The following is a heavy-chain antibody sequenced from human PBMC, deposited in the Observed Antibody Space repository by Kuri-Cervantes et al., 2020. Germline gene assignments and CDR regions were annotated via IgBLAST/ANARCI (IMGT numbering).Heavy chain of an antibody. Sequence: SETLSLTCSVSGDSIRSSTYYWGWIRQPPGKGLEWIGRIYSSGSTSYNPSLKSRVNISVDKSKKQFSLKLSSVTAADTAVYYCARNYGDYPHDAFDIWGQGTMVTVSS. J-gene: IGHJ3*02. V-gene: IGHV4-61*05. D-gene: IGHD4-17*01. CDR3: ARNYGDYPHDAFDI. CDR2: IYSSGST. CDR1: GDSIRSSTYY.